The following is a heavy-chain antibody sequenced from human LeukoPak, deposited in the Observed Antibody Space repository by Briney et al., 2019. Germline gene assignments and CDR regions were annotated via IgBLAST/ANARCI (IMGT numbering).Heavy chain of an antibody. CDR1: GFTLSSYA. J-gene: IGHJ4*02. Sequence: GGSLRLSCAASGFTLSSYAMSWVRQAPGKGLEWVSAISGSGGSTYYADSVKGRFTISRDNSKNTLYLQMNSLRAEDTAVYYCAKQGSKSQRYYFDYWGQGTLVTVSS. V-gene: IGHV3-23*01. CDR2: ISGSGGST. CDR3: AKQGSKSQRYYFDY. D-gene: IGHD2-2*01.